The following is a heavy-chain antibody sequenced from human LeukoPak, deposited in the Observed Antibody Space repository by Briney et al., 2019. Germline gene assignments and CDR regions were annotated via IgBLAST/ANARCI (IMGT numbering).Heavy chain of an antibody. D-gene: IGHD2-2*01. CDR1: GFTFSSYA. J-gene: IGHJ4*02. Sequence: GGSLRLSCAASGFTFSSYAMSWVRQAPGKGLEWVSAISGSDGSTYYADSVKGRFTISRDNSKNTLYLEMNSLRADDTAVYYCATSPASSCLDDWGQGTLVTVSS. CDR2: ISGSDGST. V-gene: IGHV3-23*01. CDR3: ATSPASSCLDD.